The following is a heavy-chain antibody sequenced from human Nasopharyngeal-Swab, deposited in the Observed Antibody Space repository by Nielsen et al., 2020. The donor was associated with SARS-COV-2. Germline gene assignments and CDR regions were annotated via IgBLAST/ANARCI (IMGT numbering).Heavy chain of an antibody. Sequence: SETLSLTCAVYGGSFSGYYWSWIRQTPGKGLEWIGEINHSGSTNYNPSLKSRVTISVDTSKNQFSLKLSSVTAADTAVYYCASLPRIAAAGTGNDYWGQGTLVTVSS. V-gene: IGHV4-34*09. D-gene: IGHD6-13*01. J-gene: IGHJ4*02. CDR3: ASLPRIAAAGTGNDY. CDR1: GGSFSGYY. CDR2: INHSGST.